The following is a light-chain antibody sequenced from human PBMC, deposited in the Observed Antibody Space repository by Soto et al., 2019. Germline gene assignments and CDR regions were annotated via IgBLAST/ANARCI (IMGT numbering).Light chain of an antibody. CDR2: DVS. J-gene: IGLJ2*01. V-gene: IGLV2-14*01. CDR3: SSYTSSNTVV. CDR1: SSDVGGYNY. Sequence: QSALTQPASVSGSPGQSITISCTGTSSDVGGYNYVSWYQQHPGKAPKLMIYDVSNRPSGVSNRFSGSKSGNTASLTISGLQFADEADYNCSSYTSSNTVVFGGGTNLTVL.